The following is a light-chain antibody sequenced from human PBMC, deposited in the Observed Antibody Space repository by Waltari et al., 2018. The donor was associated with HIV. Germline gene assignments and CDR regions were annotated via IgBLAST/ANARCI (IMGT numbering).Light chain of an antibody. CDR3: AAWDSSHVI. CDR1: SSNIGRNY. J-gene: IGLJ2*01. CDR2: RTK. Sequence: SVLHQSPSASGTLGQRVTIACSGSSSNIGRNYVYWYQQLPGTATKHFRYRTKQLPSSFPDRFSGSKSGTSASLAISGLRSEDEADYYCAAWDSSHVIFGGGTKLTVL. V-gene: IGLV1-47*01.